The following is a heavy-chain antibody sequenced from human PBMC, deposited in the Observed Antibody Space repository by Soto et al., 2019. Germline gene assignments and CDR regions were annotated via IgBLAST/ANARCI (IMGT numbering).Heavy chain of an antibody. CDR3: ARDVGSGLYYYYGLDV. CDR1: GFTFSNHA. V-gene: IGHV3-33*01. D-gene: IGHD3-10*01. CDR2: IWYDGSNK. J-gene: IGHJ6*02. Sequence: QVQLVESGGGVVQPGRSLRLSCAASGFTFSNHAMHWVRQAPGKGLEWVAVIWYDGSNKYYADSVKGRFTISRDNSKNTLYLQMNSLRAEDTAVYYCARDVGSGLYYYYGLDVWGQGTTVNVSS.